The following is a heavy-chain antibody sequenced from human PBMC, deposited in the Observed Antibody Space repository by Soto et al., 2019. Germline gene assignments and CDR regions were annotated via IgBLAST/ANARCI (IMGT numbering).Heavy chain of an antibody. CDR1: GDSVSSNIAG. CDR3: ARGEQYSGRIFDY. V-gene: IGHV6-1*01. D-gene: IGHD1-26*01. CDR2: TYYRSKWYY. J-gene: IGHJ4*01. Sequence: SPTLSLTCAITGDSVSSNIAGWSWVRQSPSRGLEWLGRTYYRSKWYYEYAVSVRGRITINPDTSKNQYSLQLNSVTPEDTAVYFCARGEQYSGRIFDYWGQGTLVTVSS.